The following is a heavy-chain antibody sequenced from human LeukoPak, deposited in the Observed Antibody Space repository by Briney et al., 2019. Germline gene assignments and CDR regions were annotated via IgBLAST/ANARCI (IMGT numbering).Heavy chain of an antibody. CDR1: SGSISSYY. CDR3: AKLDYGDYFWYFDL. Sequence: KPSETLSLTCTVSSGSISSYYWSWIRQPPGKGLEWIGYIYYSGSTNYNPSLKSRVTISVDTSKNQFSLKLSSVTAADTAVYYCAKLDYGDYFWYFDLWGRGTLVTVSS. CDR2: IYYSGST. D-gene: IGHD4-17*01. J-gene: IGHJ2*01. V-gene: IGHV4-59*01.